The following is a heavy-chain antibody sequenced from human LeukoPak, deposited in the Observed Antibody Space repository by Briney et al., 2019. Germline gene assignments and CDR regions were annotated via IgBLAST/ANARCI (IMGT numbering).Heavy chain of an antibody. CDR1: GFTFSSDD. V-gene: IGHV3-23*01. CDR3: AKMEGGSGPYYFDY. J-gene: IGHJ4*02. CDR2: ISGNGYST. Sequence: GGSLRLSCAASGFTFSSDDMNWVRQAPGKGLEWVSGISGNGYSTYYADSVKGRFTISRDSSKSTLYLHMNSLRAEDTAVYYCAKMEGGSGPYYFDYWGQGTLVTVSS. D-gene: IGHD6-19*01.